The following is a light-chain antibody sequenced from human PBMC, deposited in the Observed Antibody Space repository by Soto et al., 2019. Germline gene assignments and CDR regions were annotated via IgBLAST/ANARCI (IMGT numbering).Light chain of an antibody. CDR3: QEFASN. Sequence: EIVLTHSPATLSLSPWERATLSCRASQTLRGRYLAWYQQKPGQAPRLLIYGASTRATGIPDRFSGSGSGTDFILTINRLEPEDFAVYYCQEFASNFGGGTKVDIK. CDR1: QTLRGRY. V-gene: IGKV3-20*01. CDR2: GAS. J-gene: IGKJ4*01.